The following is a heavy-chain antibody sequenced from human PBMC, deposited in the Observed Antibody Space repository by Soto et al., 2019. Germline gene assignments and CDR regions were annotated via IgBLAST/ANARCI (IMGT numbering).Heavy chain of an antibody. Sequence: QIYLVQSGAEVKKPGASVKVSCKASGYTFTSYGIIWVRQATGQGLEWMGWINTKNGNTHYAQKLQGRVTMTTDTSTTTAYMELSSLRTDDTAVYFCARDQAPYSNGWYYWGQGTLVTVSS. V-gene: IGHV1-18*01. CDR2: INTKNGNT. J-gene: IGHJ4*02. CDR3: ARDQAPYSNGWYY. CDR1: GYTFTSYG. D-gene: IGHD6-19*01.